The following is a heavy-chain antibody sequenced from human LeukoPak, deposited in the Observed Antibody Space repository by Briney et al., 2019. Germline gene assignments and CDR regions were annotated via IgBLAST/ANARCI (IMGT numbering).Heavy chain of an antibody. CDR1: RGTFSSYA. CDR2: IIPIFGTA. Sequence: GASVKVSCKASRGTFSSYAISWVRQAPGQGLEWMGGIIPIFGTANYAQKFQGRVTITADESTSTAYMELSSLRSEDTAVYYCARLWSGNAQIIDYWGQGTLVTVSS. V-gene: IGHV1-69*13. J-gene: IGHJ4*02. D-gene: IGHD3-3*01. CDR3: ARLWSGNAQIIDY.